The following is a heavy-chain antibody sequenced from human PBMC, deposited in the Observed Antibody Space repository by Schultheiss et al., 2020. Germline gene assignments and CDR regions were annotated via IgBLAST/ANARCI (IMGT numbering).Heavy chain of an antibody. Sequence: GGSLRLSCAASGFTFSSYAMHWVRQAPGKGLEWVAVISYDGSNKYYADSVKGRFTISRDNSKNTLYLQMNSLRAEDTAVYYCARDPSLRGRLGELSLLGFDPWGQGTLVTVSS. CDR2: ISYDGSNK. D-gene: IGHD3-16*02. CDR3: ARDPSLRGRLGELSLLGFDP. J-gene: IGHJ5*02. CDR1: GFTFSSYA. V-gene: IGHV3-30-3*01.